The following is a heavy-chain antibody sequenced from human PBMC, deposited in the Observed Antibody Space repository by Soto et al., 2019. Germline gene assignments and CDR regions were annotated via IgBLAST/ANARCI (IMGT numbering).Heavy chain of an antibody. V-gene: IGHV1-69*13. CDR1: GGTFSSYA. D-gene: IGHD2-2*01. Sequence: SVKVSCKASGGTFSSYAISWVRQAPGQGLEWMGGIIPIFGTANYAQKFQGRVTITADESTSTAYMELSSLRSEDTAVYYCAIDRRDIVVVPAAIGRFDPWGQGTLVTVSS. CDR2: IIPIFGTA. CDR3: AIDRRDIVVVPAAIGRFDP. J-gene: IGHJ5*02.